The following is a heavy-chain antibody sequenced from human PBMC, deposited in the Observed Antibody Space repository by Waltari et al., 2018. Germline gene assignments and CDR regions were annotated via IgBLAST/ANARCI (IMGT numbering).Heavy chain of an antibody. CDR3: ARRAAGGGGRYYFDY. Sequence: QLQLQESGPGLVKPSETLSLTCTVSGGSITTSSHYWGCVRQPPGKGLEVIGNIYYSGTTYYNPSLKSRVTISVDTSKIQFSLKLSSVTAADTAVYSCARRAAGGGGRYYFDYWGQGILVTVSS. V-gene: IGHV4-39*01. CDR2: IYYSGTT. J-gene: IGHJ4*02. CDR1: GGSITTSSHY. D-gene: IGHD6-13*01.